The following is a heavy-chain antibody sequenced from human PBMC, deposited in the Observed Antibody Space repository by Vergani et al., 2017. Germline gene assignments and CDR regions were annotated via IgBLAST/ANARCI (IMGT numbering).Heavy chain of an antibody. J-gene: IGHJ6*03. CDR3: ARLLITMVRGAYYYYYYMDV. Sequence: QVQLQQWGAGLLKPSETLSLTCAVYGGSFSGYYWSWIRQPPGTGLEWVGEINHSGSTNYNPSLKSRVTISVDTSKNQFSLKLSSVTAADTAVYYCARLLITMVRGAYYYYYYMDVWGKGTTVTVSS. CDR2: INHSGST. D-gene: IGHD3-10*01. V-gene: IGHV4-34*01. CDR1: GGSFSGYY.